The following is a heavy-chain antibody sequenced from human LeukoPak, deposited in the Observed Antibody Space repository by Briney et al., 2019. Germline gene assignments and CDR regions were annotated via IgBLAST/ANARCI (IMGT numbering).Heavy chain of an antibody. CDR1: GFTFTNYA. CDR3: ATSGGIAVADDY. D-gene: IGHD6-19*01. Sequence: GGSLRLSCAASGFTFTNYAMTWVRQAPGMGLEWVSAISGSGGSTYYADSVKGRFTISRDNSKNTLYLQMNSLRAEDTAVYYCATSGGIAVADDYWGQGTLVTVSS. J-gene: IGHJ4*02. V-gene: IGHV3-23*01. CDR2: ISGSGGST.